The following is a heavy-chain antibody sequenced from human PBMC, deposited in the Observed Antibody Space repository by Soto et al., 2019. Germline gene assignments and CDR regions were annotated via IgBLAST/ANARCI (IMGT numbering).Heavy chain of an antibody. Sequence: EVQLVESGGGLVQPGGSLRLSCAASEFTISSNYMSWVRQAPGKGLEWVSVIYSGGNTYYEDSVKGRFTISRDNSKNTVFLQMNSLRAEDTAVYYCARAPLAARESYYMDVWGKGTTVTVSS. CDR3: ARAPLAARESYYMDV. J-gene: IGHJ6*03. CDR1: EFTISSNY. D-gene: IGHD6-6*01. CDR2: IYSGGNT. V-gene: IGHV3-66*01.